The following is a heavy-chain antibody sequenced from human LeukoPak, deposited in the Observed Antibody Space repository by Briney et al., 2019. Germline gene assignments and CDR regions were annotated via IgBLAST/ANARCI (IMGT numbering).Heavy chain of an antibody. Sequence: GGSLRLSCAASGFTFSSNYMSWVRQAPGKGLERASVIYSGGSTYYADSVKGRFTISRDNSKNTLYLQMNSLRAEDTAVYYCASPYSSSSLYYYFDMDVWGQGTTVTVSS. CDR2: IYSGGST. CDR3: ASPYSSSSLYYYFDMDV. CDR1: GFTFSSNY. D-gene: IGHD6-6*01. J-gene: IGHJ6*02. V-gene: IGHV3-66*01.